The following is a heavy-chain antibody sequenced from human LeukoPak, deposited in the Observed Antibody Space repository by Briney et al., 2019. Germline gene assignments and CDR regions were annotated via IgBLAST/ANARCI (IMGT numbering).Heavy chain of an antibody. CDR1: GYSISSGYY. J-gene: IGHJ5*02. Sequence: PSETLSLTCTVSGYSISSGYYWGWIRQPPGKGLEWIGSIYHSGSTYYNPSLQSRVTISVDTSKNQFSLKLSSVTAADTAVYYCARDVRGYSYGYYGAFDPWGQGTLVTVSS. CDR2: IYHSGST. V-gene: IGHV4-38-2*02. D-gene: IGHD5-18*01. CDR3: ARDVRGYSYGYYGAFDP.